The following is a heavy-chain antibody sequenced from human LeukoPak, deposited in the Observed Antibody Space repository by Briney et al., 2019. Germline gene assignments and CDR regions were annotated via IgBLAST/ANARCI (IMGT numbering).Heavy chain of an antibody. CDR1: GYTFTSYY. V-gene: IGHV1-46*01. D-gene: IGHD3-3*01. CDR2: INPKSGGST. CDR3: ARSLRRASYYDFWSGYRYYYMDV. Sequence: ASVKVSCKASGYTFTSYYMHWVRPAPGQGLEWMGWINPKSGGSTSHAQKFHGRVKMTRDMSTSTVYMQLSSLRSEDTAVYYCARSLRRASYYDFWSGYRYYYMDVWGKGTTVTVSS. J-gene: IGHJ6*03.